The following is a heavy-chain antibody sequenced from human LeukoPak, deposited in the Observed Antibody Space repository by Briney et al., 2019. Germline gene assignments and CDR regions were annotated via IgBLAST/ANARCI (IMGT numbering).Heavy chain of an antibody. Sequence: QPGGSLRLSCAASGFTFSSTAMHWVRQAPGKGLEWVAFILKDGSNEYYADSVKGRFTISRDNSKNTLYLQMNSLKTDDTAVYYCTTDSGQWLVPPDYWGQGTLVTVSS. CDR2: ILKDGSNE. D-gene: IGHD6-19*01. J-gene: IGHJ4*02. CDR1: GFTFSSTA. V-gene: IGHV3-33*08. CDR3: TTDSGQWLVPPDY.